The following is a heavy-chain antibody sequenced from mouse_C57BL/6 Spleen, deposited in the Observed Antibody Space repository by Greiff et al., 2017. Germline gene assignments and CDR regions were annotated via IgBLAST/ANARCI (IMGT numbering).Heavy chain of an antibody. CDR2: SRNKANDYTT. D-gene: IGHD4-1*01. CDR1: GFTFSDFY. V-gene: IGHV7-1*01. Sequence: EVKLVESGGGLVQSGRSLRLSCATSGFTFSDFYMEWVRQAPGKGLEWIAASRNKANDYTTEYSASVKGRFIVSRDTSQSILYLQMNALRAEAAAIYYCARDASGTGYFDYWGQGTTLTVSS. CDR3: ARDASGTGYFDY. J-gene: IGHJ2*01.